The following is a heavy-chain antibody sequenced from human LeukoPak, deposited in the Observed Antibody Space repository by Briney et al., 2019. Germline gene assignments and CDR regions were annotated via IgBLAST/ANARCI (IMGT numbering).Heavy chain of an antibody. CDR3: ARGRDMVRGGIPHYFDY. D-gene: IGHD3-10*01. CDR2: IYYSGST. Sequence: PSETLSLTCTVSGGSISSYYWSWIRQPPGKGLEWIGYIYYSGSTNYNPSLKSRVTISVDTSKNQFSLKLSSVTAADTAVYYCARGRDMVRGGIPHYFDYWGQGTLVSVSS. CDR1: GGSISSYY. J-gene: IGHJ4*02. V-gene: IGHV4-59*01.